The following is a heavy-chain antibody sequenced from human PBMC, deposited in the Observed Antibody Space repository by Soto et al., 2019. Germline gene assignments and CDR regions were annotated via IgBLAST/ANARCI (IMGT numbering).Heavy chain of an antibody. CDR1: GYSFTSYW. V-gene: IGHV5-51*01. CDR3: ARWAYYDFPYYYGMDV. Sequence: RGESLKISCKGSGYSFTSYWIGLLRQMPWKGLEWMGIIYPGDSDTRYSPSFQGQVTISADKSISTAYMQWSSLKASETAMYYCARWAYYDFPYYYGMDVWGQGTTVTVSS. CDR2: IYPGDSDT. J-gene: IGHJ6*02. D-gene: IGHD3-3*01.